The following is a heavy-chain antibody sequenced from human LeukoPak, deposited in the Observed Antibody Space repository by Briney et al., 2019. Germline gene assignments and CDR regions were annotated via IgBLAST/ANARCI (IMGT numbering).Heavy chain of an antibody. D-gene: IGHD3-22*01. Sequence: SVKVSCKACVGTFSSYAISWVRQAPGQGLEWMGRIIPIFGTANYAQKFQGRVTITTDESTSTAYMELSSLRSEDTAVYYCASGDYYDSSDFDYWGQGTLVTVSS. CDR3: ASGDYYDSSDFDY. CDR1: VGTFSSYA. J-gene: IGHJ4*02. V-gene: IGHV1-69*05. CDR2: IIPIFGTA.